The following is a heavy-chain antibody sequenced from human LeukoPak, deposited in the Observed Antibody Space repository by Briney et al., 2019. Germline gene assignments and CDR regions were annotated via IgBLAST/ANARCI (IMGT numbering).Heavy chain of an antibody. CDR2: INHSGST. Sequence: KSSETLSLTCAVYGGSFSGYYWSWIRQPPGKGLEWIGEINHSGSTNYNPSLKSRVTISVDTSKNQFSLKLSSVTAADTAVYYCASSSVGYCSSTSCYRDYYSGMDVWGQGTTVTVSS. CDR3: ASSSVGYCSSTSCYRDYYSGMDV. J-gene: IGHJ6*02. CDR1: GGSFSGYY. D-gene: IGHD2-2*01. V-gene: IGHV4-34*01.